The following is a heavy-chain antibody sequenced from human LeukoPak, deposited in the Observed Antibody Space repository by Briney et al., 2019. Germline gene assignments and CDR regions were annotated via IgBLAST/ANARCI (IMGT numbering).Heavy chain of an antibody. D-gene: IGHD3-16*01. CDR2: IYSGGST. J-gene: IGHJ4*02. V-gene: IGHV3-66*01. CDR3: ARDLTAYFDY. Sequence: PGGSLRLSCAASGFTVSSNYMSWVRQAPCKGLEWVSVIYSGGSTYYADSAKGRFTISRDNSKKTLYLQMNSLRAEDTAVYYCARDLTAYFDYWGQGTLVTVSS. CDR1: GFTVSSNY.